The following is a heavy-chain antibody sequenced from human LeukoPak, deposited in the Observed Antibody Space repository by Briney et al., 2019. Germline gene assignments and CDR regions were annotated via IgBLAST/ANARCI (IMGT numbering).Heavy chain of an antibody. Sequence: PSETLSLTCAVYGGSFSGYYWSWIRQPPGRGLEWIGYIYTSGSTNYNPSLKSRVTISVDTSKNQFSLKLSSVTAADTAVYYCARLGGWNYVWFDPWGQGTLVTVSS. V-gene: IGHV4-4*09. CDR1: GGSFSGYY. CDR3: ARLGGWNYVWFDP. J-gene: IGHJ5*02. CDR2: IYTSGST. D-gene: IGHD1-7*01.